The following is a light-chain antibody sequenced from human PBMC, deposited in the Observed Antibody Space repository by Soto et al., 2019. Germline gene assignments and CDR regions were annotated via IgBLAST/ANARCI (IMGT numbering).Light chain of an antibody. Sequence: QSGLTQPPSVSGAPGQRVTISCTGSISNIGAGYDVHWYQQLPGTAPKLLIYGNSNRPSGVPDRFSGSKSGTSASLAITGLQAEDEADYYCQSYDSSLSALFGGGTKLTVL. CDR3: QSYDSSLSAL. V-gene: IGLV1-40*01. CDR1: ISNIGAGYD. CDR2: GNS. J-gene: IGLJ3*02.